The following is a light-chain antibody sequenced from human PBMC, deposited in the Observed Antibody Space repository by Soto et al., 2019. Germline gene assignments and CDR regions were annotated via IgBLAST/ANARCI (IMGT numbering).Light chain of an antibody. J-gene: IGKJ5*01. CDR3: QQHDQRPIT. CDR1: QNADNF. CDR2: YIS. V-gene: IGKV3D-15*01. Sequence: ETLMEHKRSALRVSAEECSSLWWPARQNADNFLAWYQQKPGQAPRLLIYYISTRATGIPARFSGSGSGTEFTLTFNILKSEDSAVYYFQQHDQRPITFGQGTRLEIK.